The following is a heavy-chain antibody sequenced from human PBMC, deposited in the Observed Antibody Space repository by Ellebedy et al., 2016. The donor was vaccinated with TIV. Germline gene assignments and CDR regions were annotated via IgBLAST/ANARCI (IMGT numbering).Heavy chain of an antibody. CDR1: GESFTAYY. Sequence: MPSETLSLTCAVHGESFTAYYWPWVRQSPEKGLEWLGEISHSGSGNYNPSLESRLTISVDKSSNQLSLKLSYVTAADTAVYYCAGTRGYGYVYWGLGSLVTVSS. V-gene: IGHV4-34*01. CDR3: AGTRGYGYVY. J-gene: IGHJ4*02. D-gene: IGHD5-18*01. CDR2: ISHSGSG.